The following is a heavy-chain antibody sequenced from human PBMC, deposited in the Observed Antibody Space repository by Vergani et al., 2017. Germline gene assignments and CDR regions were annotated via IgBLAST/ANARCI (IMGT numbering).Heavy chain of an antibody. D-gene: IGHD6-6*01. J-gene: IGHJ5*02. V-gene: IGHV3-73*01. CDR2: IRSKANSYAT. Sequence: EVQLLESGGGLVQPGGSLRLSCAASGFTFSSYAMHWVCQASGKGLEWVGRIRSKANSYATAYAASVKGRFTISRDDSKNTAYLQMNSLKTEDTAVYYCTRSPRIAARGDWFDPWGQGTLVTVSS. CDR1: GFTFSSYA. CDR3: TRSPRIAARGDWFDP.